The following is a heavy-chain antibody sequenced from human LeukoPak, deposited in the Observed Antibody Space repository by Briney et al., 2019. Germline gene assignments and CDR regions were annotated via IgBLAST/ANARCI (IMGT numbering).Heavy chain of an antibody. Sequence: GESLKISCKGSGYSFTSYWIGWVRQMPGKGLEWMGIIYPGDSDTRYSPSFQGQVTISADKSISTAYLQWSSLKASDTAMYYCARSGPKFGGWDAFDIWGQGTMVTVS. CDR3: ARSGPKFGGWDAFDI. CDR2: IYPGDSDT. CDR1: GYSFTSYW. V-gene: IGHV5-51*01. D-gene: IGHD2-15*01. J-gene: IGHJ3*02.